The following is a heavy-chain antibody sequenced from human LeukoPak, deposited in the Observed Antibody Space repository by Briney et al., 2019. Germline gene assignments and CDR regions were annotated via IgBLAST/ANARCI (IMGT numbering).Heavy chain of an antibody. J-gene: IGHJ3*02. CDR2: IYTSGST. D-gene: IGHD2-8*01. V-gene: IGHV4-4*07. Sequence: SETLSLTCTVSGGSISSYYWSWIRQPAGKGLEWIGRIYTSGSTNYNPSLKSRVTISVDTSKNQFSLKLSSVTAADTAVYYCARVLMVYAPDAFDIWGQGTMVTVSS. CDR3: ARVLMVYAPDAFDI. CDR1: GGSISSYY.